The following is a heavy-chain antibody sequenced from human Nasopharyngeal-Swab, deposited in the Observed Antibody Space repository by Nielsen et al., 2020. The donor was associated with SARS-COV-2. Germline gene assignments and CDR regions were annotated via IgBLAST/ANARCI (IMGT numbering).Heavy chain of an antibody. D-gene: IGHD3-22*01. V-gene: IGHV3-23*01. Sequence: VRQMPGKGLEWVSGVSGGVDSTYYADSVKGRFTISRDNSKNTLYLLMNSLRVEDTAVYYCAKAMGSVYDTSGHYNAFDTWGQGTTVTVSS. CDR3: AKAMGSVYDTSGHYNAFDT. J-gene: IGHJ3*02. CDR2: VSGGVDST.